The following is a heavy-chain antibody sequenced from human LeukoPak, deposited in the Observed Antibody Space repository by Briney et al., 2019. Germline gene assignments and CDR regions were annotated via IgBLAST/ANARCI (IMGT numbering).Heavy chain of an antibody. D-gene: IGHD6-13*01. CDR2: INHSGST. V-gene: IGHV4-34*01. J-gene: IGHJ5*02. CDR3: ARVVGSSWGNWFDP. Sequence: SETLSLTSAVYGGSFSAYYWSWIRQPPGKGLEWIGEINHSGSTNYNPSLKSRVTISVDTSKNQFSLKLSSVTAADTAVYYCARVVGSSWGNWFDPWGQGTLVTVSS. CDR1: GGSFSAYY.